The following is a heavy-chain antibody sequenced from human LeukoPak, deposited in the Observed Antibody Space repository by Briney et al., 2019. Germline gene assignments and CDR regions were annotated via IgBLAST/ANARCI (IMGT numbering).Heavy chain of an antibody. J-gene: IGHJ3*02. CDR3: AREGPHSFDI. Sequence: PGGSLRLSCVASVLTFSSYWMHWVRQAPGKGLVWVSRIKSNGSNTNYADYADSVKGRFSISTDNAKNTLYVQMNSLRAEETAVYSRAREGPHSFDIWGQGTMVTVSS. CDR2: IKSNGSNT. CDR1: VLTFSSYW. V-gene: IGHV3-74*01.